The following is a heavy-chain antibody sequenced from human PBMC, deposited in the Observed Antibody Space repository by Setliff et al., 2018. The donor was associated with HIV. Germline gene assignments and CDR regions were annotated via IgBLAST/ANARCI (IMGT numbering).Heavy chain of an antibody. CDR1: GYTLTTFG. CDR2: INTETGNP. Sequence: ASVKVSCKASGYTLTTFGISWVRQAPGQGLEWMGWINTETGNPMYAQGFTGRFVFSLDTSVSTAYLQISSLKTEDTAMYYCARAGGLFDYWGQGTLVTVSS. CDR3: ARAGGLFDY. D-gene: IGHD3-10*01. V-gene: IGHV7-4-1*02. J-gene: IGHJ4*02.